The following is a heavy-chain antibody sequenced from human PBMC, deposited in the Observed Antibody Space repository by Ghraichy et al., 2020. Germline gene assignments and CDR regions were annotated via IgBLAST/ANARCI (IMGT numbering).Heavy chain of an antibody. V-gene: IGHV4-39*07. D-gene: IGHD2-2*01. J-gene: IGHJ5*02. CDR2: IFHGGAT. Sequence: SQTLSLTCTVSGDSISSGNYYWGWIRQPPGKGLEWIGCIFHGGATYFNPSLQSRVTLSVDTSKNQFSLKVSSVTAADTAVYYCAIVGGLVVTGASNWHGPWGRGTRVTVSS. CDR3: AIVGGLVVTGASNWHGP. CDR1: GDSISSGNYY.